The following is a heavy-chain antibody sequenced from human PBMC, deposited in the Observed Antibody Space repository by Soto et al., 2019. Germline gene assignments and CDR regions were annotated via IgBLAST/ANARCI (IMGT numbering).Heavy chain of an antibody. V-gene: IGHV1-69*13. CDR2: IIPIFGTA. CDR3: ARVLRPYYYDSSGYGAFDI. J-gene: IGHJ3*02. D-gene: IGHD3-22*01. Sequence: ASVKVSCKASGGTFSSYAISWVRQAPGQGLEWMGGIIPIFGTANYAQKFQGRVTITADESTSTAYMELSSLRSEDTAVYYCARVLRPYYYDSSGYGAFDIWGQGTMVTVSS. CDR1: GGTFSSYA.